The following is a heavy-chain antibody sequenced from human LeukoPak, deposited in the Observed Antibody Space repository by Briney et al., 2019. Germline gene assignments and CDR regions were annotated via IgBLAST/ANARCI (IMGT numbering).Heavy chain of an antibody. CDR3: ARDRNYYDSSGYYYSGWFDP. CDR2: IYYSGST. V-gene: IGHV4-59*01. D-gene: IGHD3-22*01. CDR1: GGSISSYY. J-gene: IGHJ5*02. Sequence: SETLSLTCTVSGGSISSYYWSWIRQPPGKGLEWIGYIYYSGSTNYNPSLKSRVTISVDTSKNQFSLKLSSVTAADTAVYYCARDRNYYDSSGYYYSGWFDPWGQGTLVTVSS.